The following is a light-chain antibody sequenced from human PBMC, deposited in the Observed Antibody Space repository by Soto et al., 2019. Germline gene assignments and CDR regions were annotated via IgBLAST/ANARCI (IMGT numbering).Light chain of an antibody. Sequence: SYELTQPPSVSVAPGKTARITRGGNNIGSKSVHWYQQKPGQAPVLVIYYDSDRPSGIPERFSGSNSGNTATLTISRVEAGDEADYYCQVWDSSSDHPGVFGTGTKLTVL. J-gene: IGLJ1*01. CDR3: QVWDSSSDHPGV. CDR1: NIGSKS. CDR2: YDS. V-gene: IGLV3-21*04.